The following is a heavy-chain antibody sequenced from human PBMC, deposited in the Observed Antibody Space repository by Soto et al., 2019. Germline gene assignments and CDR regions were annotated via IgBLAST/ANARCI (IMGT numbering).Heavy chain of an antibody. CDR1: GYSFTSYW. D-gene: IGHD6-6*01. CDR2: IYPGDSDT. CDR3: ARLDLSSSSPYYYYYGMDV. J-gene: IGHJ6*02. Sequence: GESLKISCKGSGYSFTSYWIGWVRQMPGKGLEWMGIIYPGDSDTRYSPSFQGQVTISADKSISTAYLQWSSLKASDPAMYYCARLDLSSSSPYYYYYGMDVWGQGTTVTVSS. V-gene: IGHV5-51*01.